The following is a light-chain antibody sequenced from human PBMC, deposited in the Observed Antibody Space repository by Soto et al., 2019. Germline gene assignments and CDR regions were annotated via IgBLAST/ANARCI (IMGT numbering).Light chain of an antibody. Sequence: QSALTQPASVSGSPGQSITISCTGTSSVVGGYNYVSWYQQHPGKAPKLMIYEVSNRPSGVSNRFSGSKSGNTASLTISGLQAEDEADYYCSSFTSSIIDYVFGTGTKLTVL. CDR3: SSFTSSIIDYV. CDR2: EVS. CDR1: SSVVGGYNY. V-gene: IGLV2-14*01. J-gene: IGLJ1*01.